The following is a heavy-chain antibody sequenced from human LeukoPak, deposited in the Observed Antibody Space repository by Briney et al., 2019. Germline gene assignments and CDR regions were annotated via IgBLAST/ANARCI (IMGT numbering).Heavy chain of an antibody. J-gene: IGHJ4*02. CDR3: ARQSFAPFQVGPETPIES. D-gene: IGHD1-26*01. V-gene: IGHV4-61*02. Sequence: SETLSLTCTVSGGSIGSGSYFWSWIRQPAGKGLEWIGRIYTSGSTNYNPSLKSRVTISVDTSKNQFSLKLTSVTAADTAVYYCARQSFAPFQVGPETPIESWGQGTLVTVSS. CDR1: GGSIGSGSYF. CDR2: IYTSGST.